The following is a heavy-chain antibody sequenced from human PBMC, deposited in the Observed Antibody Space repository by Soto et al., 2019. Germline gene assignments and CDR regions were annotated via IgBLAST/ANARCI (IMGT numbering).Heavy chain of an antibody. CDR2: IHPSGTT. V-gene: IGHV4-31*03. Sequence: QVQLQESGPGLVKPSQTLSLTCTVSGDSGSGSSYYWSWIRQHPRKGLGWSGYIHPSGTTYYNPPRKSRITLSGDTSKSQFSLRLSSVTAADAAVYYCASGLGYKAWGQGTLVTVSS. D-gene: IGHD5-12*01. CDR1: GDSGSGSSYY. J-gene: IGHJ5*02. CDR3: ASGLGYKA.